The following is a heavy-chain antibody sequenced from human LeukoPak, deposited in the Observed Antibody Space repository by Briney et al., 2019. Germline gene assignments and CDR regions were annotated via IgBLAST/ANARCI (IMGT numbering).Heavy chain of an antibody. CDR3: ATPATYYGDILTGPQAFDP. J-gene: IGHJ5*02. CDR2: ISYDGSNK. D-gene: IGHD3-9*01. CDR1: GFTFSSYG. Sequence: GRSLRLSCAASGFTFSSYGMHWVRQAPGKGLEWVAIISYDGSNKYYADAVKSLFTISRDNSKNTRYLQMNSLRAEDTAVYYCATPATYYGDILTGPQAFDPWGQGTLVTVSS. V-gene: IGHV3-30*03.